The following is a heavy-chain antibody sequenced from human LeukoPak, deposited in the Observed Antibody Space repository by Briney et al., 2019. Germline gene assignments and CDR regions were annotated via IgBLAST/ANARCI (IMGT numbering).Heavy chain of an antibody. CDR2: IQYDGGNK. CDR1: GFTFSSYD. J-gene: IGHJ2*01. Sequence: GGSLRLSCAASGFTFSSYDMHWVRQAPGKGLEWVTFIQYDGGNKYYADSVKGRIIISRDNSKNTLYLQMNSLRVEDTAVYYCARGIPSWWYFDLWGRGTLVTVSS. CDR3: ARGIPSWWYFDL. D-gene: IGHD7-27*01. V-gene: IGHV3-30*02.